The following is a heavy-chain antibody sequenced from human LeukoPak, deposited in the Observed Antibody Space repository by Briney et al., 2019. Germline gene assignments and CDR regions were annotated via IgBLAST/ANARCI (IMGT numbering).Heavy chain of an antibody. D-gene: IGHD2-2*01. CDR2: INPNDGDT. J-gene: IGHJ4*02. CDR1: GYTFTDYY. Sequence: AASVKVSCKASGYTFTDYYMHWVRQDPGKGFEWMGWINPNDGDTNHAHKFQGRVTMTGDTSNSTTHLELSRLRSDDTSVYYCGRDNFLYCSSSACHFGYWGQGTLVTVSS. V-gene: IGHV1-2*02. CDR3: GRDNFLYCSSSACHFGY.